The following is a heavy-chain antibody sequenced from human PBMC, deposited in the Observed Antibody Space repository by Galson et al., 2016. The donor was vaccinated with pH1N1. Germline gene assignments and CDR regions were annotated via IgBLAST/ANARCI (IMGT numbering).Heavy chain of an antibody. D-gene: IGHD2-2*01. CDR3: ARGYRCTRTNCYGYYYHYMVV. Sequence: SVKVSCKASGYTFTELSMNWVRQAPGKGLEWMGGFNPETGETMYAQNFQGRIIMTEDIPTETAYMEMTNLRSDDTAVYYCARGYRCTRTNCYGYYYHYMVVWGRGAAITVSS. CDR2: FNPETGET. J-gene: IGHJ6*03. CDR1: GYTFTELS. V-gene: IGHV1-24*01.